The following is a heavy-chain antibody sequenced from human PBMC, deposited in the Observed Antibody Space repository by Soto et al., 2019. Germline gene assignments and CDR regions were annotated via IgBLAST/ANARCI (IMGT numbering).Heavy chain of an antibody. D-gene: IGHD6-13*01. Sequence: QVQLVESGGGVVQPGRSLRLSCAASGFTFSSYAMHWVRQAPGKGLEWVAVISYDGSNKYYADSVKGRFTISRDNSKNTLYLQMNSLRAEDTAEYYCARERGIAAAGLNYWGQGTLVTVSS. V-gene: IGHV3-30-3*01. CDR1: GFTFSSYA. CDR2: ISYDGSNK. J-gene: IGHJ4*02. CDR3: ARERGIAAAGLNY.